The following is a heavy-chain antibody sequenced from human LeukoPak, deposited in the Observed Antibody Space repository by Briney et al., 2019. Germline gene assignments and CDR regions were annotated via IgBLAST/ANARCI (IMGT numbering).Heavy chain of an antibody. D-gene: IGHD2-2*01. V-gene: IGHV3-23*01. CDR3: AKDLGVVPAAIFDY. Sequence: GGSLRLSCAASGFTFSSYAMSWVRQAPGKGLEWVTAISGSGGSTYYADSVKGRFTISRDNSKNTLYLQMNSLRAEDTAVYYCAKDLGVVPAAIFDYWGQGTLVTVSS. J-gene: IGHJ4*02. CDR1: GFTFSSYA. CDR2: ISGSGGST.